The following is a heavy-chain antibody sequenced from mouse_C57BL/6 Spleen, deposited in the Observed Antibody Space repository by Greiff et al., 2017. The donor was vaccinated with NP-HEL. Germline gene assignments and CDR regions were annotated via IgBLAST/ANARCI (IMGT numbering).Heavy chain of an antibody. CDR2: IDPSDSYT. CDR3: ARFYYGSSRYYFDY. J-gene: IGHJ2*01. V-gene: IGHV1-69*01. D-gene: IGHD1-1*01. Sequence: QVQLQQPGAELVMPGASVKLSCKASGYTFTSYWMHWVKQRPGQGLEWIGEIDPSDSYTNYNQKFKGKSTLTVDKSSSTAYTQLSSLTSEDSAVYYCARFYYGSSRYYFDYWGQGTTLTVSS. CDR1: GYTFTSYW.